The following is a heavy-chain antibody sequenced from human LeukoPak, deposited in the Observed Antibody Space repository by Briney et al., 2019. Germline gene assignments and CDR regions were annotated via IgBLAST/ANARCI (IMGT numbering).Heavy chain of an antibody. CDR1: GGSFSGYY. Sequence: SETLSLTCAVYGGSFSGYYWSWIRQTPGKGLEWIGEINHSGSTNYNPSLKSRVTISVDTSKNQFSLKLSSVTAADTAVYYCARNSGSLVYWGQGTLVTVSS. CDR3: ARNSGSLVY. J-gene: IGHJ4*02. D-gene: IGHD1-26*01. V-gene: IGHV4-34*01. CDR2: INHSGST.